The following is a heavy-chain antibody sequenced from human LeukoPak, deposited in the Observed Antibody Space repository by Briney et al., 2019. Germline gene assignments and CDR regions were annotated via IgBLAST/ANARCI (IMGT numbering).Heavy chain of an antibody. V-gene: IGHV1-3*01. J-gene: IGHJ4*02. Sequence: ASVKVSCKASGYTFTSYAMHWVRQAPGQRLEWMGWINAGNGNTKYSQKFQGRVTINRDTSASTAYMELNSPRAGDTAVYYCARVRDGYLYYFDYWGQGTLVTVSS. CDR1: GYTFTSYA. D-gene: IGHD5-24*01. CDR2: INAGNGNT. CDR3: ARVRDGYLYYFDY.